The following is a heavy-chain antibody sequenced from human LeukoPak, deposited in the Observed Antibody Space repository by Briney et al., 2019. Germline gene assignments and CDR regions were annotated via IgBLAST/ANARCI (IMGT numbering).Heavy chain of an antibody. D-gene: IGHD1-14*01. CDR1: GFTFSSFT. CDR2: ISLGNSTM. Sequence: GGSLRLSCAASGFTFSSFTMNWARQVPGKGLEWISYISLGNSTMFYEDSVKGRFTISRDNARNTLYLQMNSLRVDDTAIYYCASEGADEITQIDSWGQGTLVTVSS. J-gene: IGHJ4*02. CDR3: ASEGADEITQIDS. V-gene: IGHV3-48*04.